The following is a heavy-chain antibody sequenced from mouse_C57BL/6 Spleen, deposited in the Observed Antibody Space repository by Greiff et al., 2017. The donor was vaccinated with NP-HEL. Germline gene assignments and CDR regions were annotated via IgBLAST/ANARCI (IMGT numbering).Heavy chain of an antibody. CDR1: GYTFTSYW. Sequence: VQLQQPGAELVMPGASVKLSCKASGYTFTSYWMHWVKQRPGQGLEWIVELYPSSRYPNYNPKFTGTSTLTVDKSSSTAYMQLSSLTSEDSAVYYCARGGGSNYVDYWGQGTTLTVSS. J-gene: IGHJ2*01. CDR2: LYPSSRYP. V-gene: IGHV1-69*01. D-gene: IGHD1-1*01. CDR3: ARGGGSNYVDY.